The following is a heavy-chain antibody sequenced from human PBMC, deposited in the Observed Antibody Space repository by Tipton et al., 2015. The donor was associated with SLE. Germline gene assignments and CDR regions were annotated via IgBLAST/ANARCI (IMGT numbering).Heavy chain of an antibody. CDR2: IYYSGST. V-gene: IGHV4-39*07. D-gene: IGHD5-24*01. CDR1: GGSISSSSYY. J-gene: IGHJ4*02. Sequence: TLSLTCTVSGGSISSSSYYLGWIRQPPGKGLEWIGSIYYSGSTYYNPSLKSRVTISVDTSKNQFSLKLSSVTAADTAVYYCVRHRWDGYNLFDYWGQGTLVTVSS. CDR3: VRHRWDGYNLFDY.